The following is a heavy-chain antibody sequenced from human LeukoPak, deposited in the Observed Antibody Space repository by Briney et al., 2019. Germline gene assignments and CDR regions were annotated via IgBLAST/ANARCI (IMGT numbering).Heavy chain of an antibody. CDR1: GYTFTNYY. Sequence: ASVKVSCKASGYTFTNYYMHCVRQAPGQGLQWRGVINPYSGTTTYAQRFQGRVTMTRDTSTNTVYMELSSLRSEDTALYYCARGRYCTNGVCYHTWFDPWGQGTLVTVSS. CDR3: ARGRYCTNGVCYHTWFDP. D-gene: IGHD2-8*01. CDR2: INPYSGTT. V-gene: IGHV1-46*01. J-gene: IGHJ5*02.